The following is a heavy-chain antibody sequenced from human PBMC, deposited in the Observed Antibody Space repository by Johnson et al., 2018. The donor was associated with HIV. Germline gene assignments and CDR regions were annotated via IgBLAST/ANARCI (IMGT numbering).Heavy chain of an antibody. Sequence: VQLVESGGGLVKPGESLRLSCVASEFTFSNAWMTCVRRAPGKGLEWVGRIKSDTDGGTTDYADSVQGRFTISRDNATNSLYLQMNSLSADDPAVYYGASDSSYYDYVWGSSWGAFDIWGQGKMVTVSS. CDR3: ASDSSYYDYVWGSSWGAFDI. CDR1: EFTFSNAW. J-gene: IGHJ3*02. D-gene: IGHD3-16*01. CDR2: IKSDTDGGTT. V-gene: IGHV3-15*01.